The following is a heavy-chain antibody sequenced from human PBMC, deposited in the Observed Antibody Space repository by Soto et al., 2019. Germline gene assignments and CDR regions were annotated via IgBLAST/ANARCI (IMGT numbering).Heavy chain of an antibody. V-gene: IGHV3-23*01. J-gene: IGHJ5*02. CDR3: AKDNEMTTVTRWFDP. Sequence: EVQLLESGGGLVQPGGSLRLSCAASGFTFSSYAMSWVRQAPGRGLGWVSAFSGSGGSTYYADSVKGRFTISRDKSKNTLYLQMNSLRAEDTAVYYCAKDNEMTTVTRWFDPWGQGTLVTVSS. CDR2: FSGSGGST. D-gene: IGHD4-17*01. CDR1: GFTFSSYA.